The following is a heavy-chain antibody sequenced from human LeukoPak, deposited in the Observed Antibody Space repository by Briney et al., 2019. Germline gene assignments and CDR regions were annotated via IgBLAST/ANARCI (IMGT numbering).Heavy chain of an antibody. CDR2: IYSGGST. Sequence: GGSLRLSCAASGFTFSRYWMSWVRQAPGKGLEWVLVIYSGGSTYYADSVKGRFTISRDNSKNTLYLEMNSLRAEDTAVYYCARSWQQQEPFDYWGQGTLVTVSS. V-gene: IGHV3-53*01. CDR1: GFTFSRYW. J-gene: IGHJ4*02. CDR3: ARSWQQQEPFDY. D-gene: IGHD6-13*01.